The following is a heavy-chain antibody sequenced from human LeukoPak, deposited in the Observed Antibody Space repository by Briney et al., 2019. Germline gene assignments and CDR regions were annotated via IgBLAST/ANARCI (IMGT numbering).Heavy chain of an antibody. CDR2: ISAYNGKT. Sequence: ASVKVSCKASGYTVTSYGISWVRQAPGHGLEWMGWISAYNGKTNYAQKLQGRVTMTTATSTSTAYMGLRRLRSDDTAVYYCARSQDIVLVPAEYYMDVWGKGTTVTVSS. D-gene: IGHD2-2*01. CDR1: GYTVTSYG. V-gene: IGHV1-18*01. J-gene: IGHJ6*03. CDR3: ARSQDIVLVPAEYYMDV.